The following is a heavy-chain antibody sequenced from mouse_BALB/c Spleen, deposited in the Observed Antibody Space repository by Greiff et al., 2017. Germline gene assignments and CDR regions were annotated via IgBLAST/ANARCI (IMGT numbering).Heavy chain of an antibody. Sequence: DVQLQESGPSLVKPSQTLSLTCSVTGDSITSGYWNWIRKFPGNKLEYMGYISYSGSTYYNPSLKSRISITRDTSKNQYYLQLNSVTTEDTATYYCARYYGSSYGKGYYVDYWGQGTTLTVSS. CDR3: ARYYGSSYGKGYYVDY. J-gene: IGHJ2*01. D-gene: IGHD1-1*01. CDR1: GDSITSGY. V-gene: IGHV3-8*02. CDR2: ISYSGST.